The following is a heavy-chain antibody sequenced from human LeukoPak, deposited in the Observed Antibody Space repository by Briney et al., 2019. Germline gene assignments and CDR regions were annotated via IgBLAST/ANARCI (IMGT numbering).Heavy chain of an antibody. Sequence: ASVKVSCKASGYTFTSYYMHWVRQAPGQGLEWMGIINPSGGSTSYAQKFRGRVTMTRDTPTSTVYMELSSLRSEDTAVYYCASLHMGITIFGVVSSRENAFDIWGQGTMVTVSS. CDR3: ASLHMGITIFGVVSSRENAFDI. CDR2: INPSGGST. J-gene: IGHJ3*02. CDR1: GYTFTSYY. D-gene: IGHD3-3*01. V-gene: IGHV1-46*01.